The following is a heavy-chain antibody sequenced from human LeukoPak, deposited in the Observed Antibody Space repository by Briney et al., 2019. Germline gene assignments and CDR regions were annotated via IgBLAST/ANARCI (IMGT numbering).Heavy chain of an antibody. V-gene: IGHV1-69*05. CDR3: ARGRRPRENYYYYYMDV. CDR1: GGTFSSYA. CDR2: IIPIFGTA. J-gene: IGHJ6*03. Sequence: GASVKVSCKASGGTFSSYAISWVRQAPGQGLEWMGRIIPIFGTANYAQKFQGRVTITTDESTSTAYMELSSLRSEDTAVYYCARGRRPRENYYYYYMDVWGKGTTVTVSS. D-gene: IGHD1-26*01.